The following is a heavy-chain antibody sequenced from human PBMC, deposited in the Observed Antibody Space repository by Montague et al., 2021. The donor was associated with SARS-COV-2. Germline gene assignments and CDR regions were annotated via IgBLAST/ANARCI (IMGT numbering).Heavy chain of an antibody. Sequence: SLRLSCAASVFTFDDYAMHWVRQAPGKGLEWVSGISWNSDSIDYADSVKGRFTISRDDAKNSLYLQMNSLRAEDTAFYYCARGETGYRTSWPDYWGQGTLVTVSS. CDR3: ARGETGYRTSWPDY. J-gene: IGHJ4*02. D-gene: IGHD6-13*01. CDR2: ISWNSDSI. V-gene: IGHV3-9*01. CDR1: VFTFDDYA.